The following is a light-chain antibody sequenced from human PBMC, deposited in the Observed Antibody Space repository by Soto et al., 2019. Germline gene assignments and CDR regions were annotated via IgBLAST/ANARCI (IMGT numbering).Light chain of an antibody. J-gene: IGLJ1*01. Sequence: QSVLTQPPSASGSPGQRVTISCSGSSSNIGSHAVNWYQQLPGTAPTLLIYSNNERPSGVPDRFSGSKSGTSASLAISGLQSEDEADYYCAAWDDSLNGSVFGTGTKVTVL. CDR2: SNN. CDR3: AAWDDSLNGSV. CDR1: SSNIGSHA. V-gene: IGLV1-44*01.